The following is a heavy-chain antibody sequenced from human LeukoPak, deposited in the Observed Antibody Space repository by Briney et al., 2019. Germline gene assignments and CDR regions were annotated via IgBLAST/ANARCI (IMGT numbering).Heavy chain of an antibody. D-gene: IGHD3-22*01. CDR2: IYYSGST. V-gene: IGHV4-39*01. CDR1: GGSISSSSYY. Sequence: SETLSLTCTVSGGSISSSSYYWGWIRQPPGKGLEWIGSIYYSGSTYYNPSLKSRVTISVDTSKNQFSLKLSSVTAADTAVYYCARGGNIGYYYYAPLDYWGQGTLVTVSS. J-gene: IGHJ4*02. CDR3: ARGGNIGYYYYAPLDY.